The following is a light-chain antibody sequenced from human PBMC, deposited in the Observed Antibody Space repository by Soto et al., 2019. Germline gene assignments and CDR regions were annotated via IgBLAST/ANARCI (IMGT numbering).Light chain of an antibody. CDR2: AAS. CDR1: QGISSY. CDR3: QQLNAYPYT. Sequence: IQLTQSPSSLSASVGDRVTITCRASQGISSYFAWYQQKPGKAPKVLIYAASTLQSGVPPRLSGSGSGTVFTLTISSLQPEDFATYYCQQLNAYPYTFGQGTQLEIK. J-gene: IGKJ2*01. V-gene: IGKV1-9*01.